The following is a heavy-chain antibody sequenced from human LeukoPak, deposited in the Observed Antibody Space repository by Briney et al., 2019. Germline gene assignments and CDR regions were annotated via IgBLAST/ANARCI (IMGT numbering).Heavy chain of an antibody. J-gene: IGHJ3*02. CDR2: IGFDVSKI. CDR1: GFSLSSYL. Sequence: GGSLILSCAASGFSLSSYLMHWVRQAPGKGLEWVALIGFDVSKIYYADSVKGRFTISRDNSKNTLYLQMNSLRDEDTAVYFCARERLENCNDGSCPDALDIWGQGTMVTISS. V-gene: IGHV3-33*01. D-gene: IGHD2-15*01. CDR3: ARERLENCNDGSCPDALDI.